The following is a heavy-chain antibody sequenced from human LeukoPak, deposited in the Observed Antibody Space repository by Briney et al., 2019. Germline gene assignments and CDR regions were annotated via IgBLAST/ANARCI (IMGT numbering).Heavy chain of an antibody. V-gene: IGHV3-23*01. CDR2: ISASGGST. D-gene: IGHD1-26*01. J-gene: IGHJ4*02. CDR1: GFTFSSSA. Sequence: PGGSLRLSCAASGFTFSSSAMSWVRQVPGKGLEWVSGISASGGSTYYADSVRGRFTISRDNSKNTLYVQMNSLRAGDTAIYYCVRDQDEDRGSTTFDRWGQGTLVTVSS. CDR3: VRDQDEDRGSTTFDR.